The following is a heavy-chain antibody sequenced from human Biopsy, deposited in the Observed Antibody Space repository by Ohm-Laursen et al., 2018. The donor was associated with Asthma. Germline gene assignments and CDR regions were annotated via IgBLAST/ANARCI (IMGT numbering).Heavy chain of an antibody. CDR2: IYHLGNA. V-gene: IGHV4-4*02. J-gene: IGHJ4*02. Sequence: SDTLSLTCDVSGGSTSVSNWWSWVRQPPGRGLEWIGQIYHLGNANYNPSLKSRVTMSVDKSKNQFSLKLTSVTAADTAVYFCARRWRSYDSSNYYLDQWGQGTLVTVSS. D-gene: IGHD3-22*01. CDR3: ARRWRSYDSSNYYLDQ. CDR1: GGSTSVSNW.